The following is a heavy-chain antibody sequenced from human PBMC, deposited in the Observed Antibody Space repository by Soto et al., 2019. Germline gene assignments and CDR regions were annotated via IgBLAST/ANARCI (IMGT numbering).Heavy chain of an antibody. Sequence: EVQLVESGGGLVQPGGSLKLSCAASGFTFSGSAMHLVRQASGKGLEWVGRNRSKANSYATAYAASVKGRFTISRDDSKNTAYLQMNSLKTEDTAVYYCTRQGSDYWGQGTLVTVSS. D-gene: IGHD3-10*01. CDR2: NRSKANSYAT. CDR1: GFTFSGSA. CDR3: TRQGSDY. J-gene: IGHJ4*02. V-gene: IGHV3-73*02.